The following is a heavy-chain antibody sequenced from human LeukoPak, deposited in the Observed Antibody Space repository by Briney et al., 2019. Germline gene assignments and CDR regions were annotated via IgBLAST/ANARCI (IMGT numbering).Heavy chain of an antibody. Sequence: ASVKVSCKASGGTFSSYAISWVRQAPGQGLEWMGGIIPIFGTANYAQKLQGRVTMTTDTSTSTAYMELRSLRSDDTAVYYCARGIAARPVLYWGQGTLVTVSS. CDR1: GGTFSSYA. V-gene: IGHV1-69*05. D-gene: IGHD6-6*01. CDR3: ARGIAARPVLY. J-gene: IGHJ4*02. CDR2: IIPIFGTA.